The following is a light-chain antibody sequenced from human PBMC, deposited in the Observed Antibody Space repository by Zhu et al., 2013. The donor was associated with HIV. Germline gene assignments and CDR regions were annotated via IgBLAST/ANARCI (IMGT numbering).Light chain of an antibody. CDR1: SGSIASNY. Sequence: NFMLTQPHSVSESPGKTVTVSCTRSSGSIASNYVQWYQQRPGSAPTSVIYEDNQRPSGVPDRFSGSIDSSSNSASLTISGLRTEDDADYYCQSYDGSNWVFGGGTKLTVL. CDR2: EDN. V-gene: IGLV6-57*03. J-gene: IGLJ3*02. CDR3: QSYDGSNWV.